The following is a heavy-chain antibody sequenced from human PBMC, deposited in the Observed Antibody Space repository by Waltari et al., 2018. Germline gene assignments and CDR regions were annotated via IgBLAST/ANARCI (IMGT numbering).Heavy chain of an antibody. CDR3: ARRQMYYYDSSGYYTSASAFDY. V-gene: IGHV4-59*11. Sequence: QVQLQESGPGLVKPSETLSLTCTVSGGSISSHYWSWIRQTHGKGLEWIGYIYYSGSPNYNPSLKSRVTISVDTSKNQFSLKLSSVTAADTAVYYCARRQMYYYDSSGYYTSASAFDYWGQGTLVTVSS. D-gene: IGHD3-22*01. CDR2: IYYSGSP. J-gene: IGHJ4*02. CDR1: GGSISSHY.